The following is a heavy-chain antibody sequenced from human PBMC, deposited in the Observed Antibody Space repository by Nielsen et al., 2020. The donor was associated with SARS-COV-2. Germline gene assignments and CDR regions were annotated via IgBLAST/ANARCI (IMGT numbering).Heavy chain of an antibody. CDR3: ASNIAAAGCY. CDR1: GGSISSSSYY. V-gene: IGHV4-39*01. D-gene: IGHD6-13*01. Sequence: SETLSLTCTVSGGSISSSSYYWGWIRQPPGKGLEWIGSIYYSGSTYYNPSLKSRVTISVDTSKNQFSLKLSSVTAADTAVYYCASNIAAAGCYWGQGTLVTVSS. CDR2: IYYSGST. J-gene: IGHJ4*02.